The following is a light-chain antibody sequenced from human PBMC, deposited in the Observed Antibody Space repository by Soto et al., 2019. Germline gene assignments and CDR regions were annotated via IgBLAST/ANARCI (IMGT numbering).Light chain of an antibody. CDR1: QSINNW. J-gene: IGKJ1*01. CDR3: QPYNSYPWT. CDR2: KAS. Sequence: DIQMTQSPSTLSASVGDRVTITCRASQSINNWLAWYQQKPGKAPNLLIYKASSLQSGVPSRFSGSGSGTEFTLTISSLQPDDSATYYCQPYNSYPWTFGQGTTVEIK. V-gene: IGKV1-5*03.